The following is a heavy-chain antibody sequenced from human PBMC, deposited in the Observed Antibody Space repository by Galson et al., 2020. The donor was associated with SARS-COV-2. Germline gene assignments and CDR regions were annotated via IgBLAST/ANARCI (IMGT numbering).Heavy chain of an antibody. CDR3: ARFIPRYSSSWYDCYYFDY. V-gene: IGHV5-51*01. J-gene: IGHJ4*02. CDR2: IYPGDSDT. CDR1: GYSFTSYW. D-gene: IGHD6-13*01. Sequence: GESLKISCKGSGYSFTSYWIGWVRQMPGKGLEWMGIIYPGDSDTRYSPSFQGQVTISADKSISTAYLQWSSLKASDTAMYYCARFIPRYSSSWYDCYYFDYWGQGTLVTVSS.